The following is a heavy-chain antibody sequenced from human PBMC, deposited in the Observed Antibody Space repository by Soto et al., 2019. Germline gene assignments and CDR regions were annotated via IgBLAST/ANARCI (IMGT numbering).Heavy chain of an antibody. CDR1: GYTFTSYD. V-gene: IGHV1-8*01. CDR3: ARAHGYYDFWSGYLGNWFDP. CDR2: MNPNSGNT. D-gene: IGHD3-3*01. J-gene: IGHJ5*02. Sequence: GASVKVSCKASGYTFTSYDINWVRQATGQGLEWMGWMNPNSGNTGYAQKFQGRVTMTRNTSISTAYMELSSLRSEDTAVYYCARAHGYYDFWSGYLGNWFDPWGQGTLVTAPQ.